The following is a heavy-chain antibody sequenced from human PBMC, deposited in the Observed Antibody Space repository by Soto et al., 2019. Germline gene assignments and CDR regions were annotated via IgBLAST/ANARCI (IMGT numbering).Heavy chain of an antibody. D-gene: IGHD6-19*01. V-gene: IGHV4-4*02. CDR1: GGSISSYNW. CDR2: IYQSGST. J-gene: IGHJ4*02. Sequence: PSETLSLTCVVSGGSISSYNWWTWVRQPPGKGLEWIGEIYQSGSTNYNPSLQSRVAISIDKSNNQFSLKLRSVTAADTAVYYCARAPPKGSSDWGETGRTVHTPDDWGQGTRGTVAS. CDR3: ARAPPKGSSDWGETGRTVHTPDD.